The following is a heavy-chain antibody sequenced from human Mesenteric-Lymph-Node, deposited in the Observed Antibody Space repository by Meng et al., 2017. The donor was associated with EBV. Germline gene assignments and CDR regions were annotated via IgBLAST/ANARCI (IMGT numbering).Heavy chain of an antibody. Sequence: LQGWAPVWVNSPKALSLTSTVPGCTIISSNYNWGLIRQPAEKGLEWIWNIYYSGNTYYTPSLKSRVTISVDTSNNQVSLKLTSVTAADTAVYYCASLYDYRGYFDYWGQGSLVTVSS. CDR1: GCTIISSNYN. CDR2: IYYSGNT. V-gene: IGHV4-39*07. CDR3: ASLYDYRGYFDY. J-gene: IGHJ4*02. D-gene: IGHD3-22*01.